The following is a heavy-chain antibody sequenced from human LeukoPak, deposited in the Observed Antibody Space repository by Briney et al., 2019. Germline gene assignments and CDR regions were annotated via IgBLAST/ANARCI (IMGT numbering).Heavy chain of an antibody. CDR3: AAYYYELIDAFDI. Sequence: GGSLRLSCAASGFTFSSYAMSWVRQAPGKGLEWVSAISGSGGSTYYADSVKGRFTISRDNSKNTLYLQMNSLRAEDTAVYYCAAYYYELIDAFDIWGQGTMVTVSS. V-gene: IGHV3-23*01. D-gene: IGHD3-22*01. J-gene: IGHJ3*02. CDR2: ISGSGGST. CDR1: GFTFSSYA.